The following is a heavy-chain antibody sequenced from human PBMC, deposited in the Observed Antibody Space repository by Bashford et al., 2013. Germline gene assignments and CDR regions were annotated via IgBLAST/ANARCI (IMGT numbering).Heavy chain of an antibody. J-gene: IGHJ6*03. D-gene: IGHD2-15*01. CDR1: GFTLSSYA. CDR3: AKEEYCSGGSCQPYYYMDV. CDR2: ISGSGGST. Sequence: GSLRLSCAASGFTLSSYAMSWVRQAPGKGLEWVSAISGSGGSTYYADSVKGRFTISRDNSKNTLYLQMNSLRAEDTAVYYCAKEEYCSGGSCQPYYYMDVVGTKGPRSPSP. V-gene: IGHV3-23*01.